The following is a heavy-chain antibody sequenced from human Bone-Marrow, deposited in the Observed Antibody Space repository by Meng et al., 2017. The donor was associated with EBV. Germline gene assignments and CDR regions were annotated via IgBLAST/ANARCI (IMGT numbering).Heavy chain of an antibody. Sequence: GEEQWEAAVVSSVGGVVHVGALAAYYGCWILQPPRNGVEWIGEINHSGLNYYHRSLKHRVAISVETSVNQFFLKLSYKAAADTDLYNCAISTAVAAPPLSMIQRSGWYAPWGQGTLVTVSS. CDR1: VGALAAYY. CDR2: INHSGLN. J-gene: IGHJ5*02. CDR3: AISTAVAAPPLSMIQRSGWYAP. V-gene: IGHV4-34*01. D-gene: IGHD6-19*01.